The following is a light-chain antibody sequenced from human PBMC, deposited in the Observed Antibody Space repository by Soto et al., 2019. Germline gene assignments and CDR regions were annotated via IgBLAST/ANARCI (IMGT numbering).Light chain of an antibody. CDR1: QNIKRY. CDR2: AAS. Sequence: DIQMTQSPSSLSASIGDRVTITCRTSQNIKRYLNWYQQEPGKAPKLLIYAASILQSGVPSRFTGSGSGTAFTLAINSLQPEDFTTYYCQQSYSIPQTFGQGTKVEIK. CDR3: QQSYSIPQT. V-gene: IGKV1-39*01. J-gene: IGKJ1*01.